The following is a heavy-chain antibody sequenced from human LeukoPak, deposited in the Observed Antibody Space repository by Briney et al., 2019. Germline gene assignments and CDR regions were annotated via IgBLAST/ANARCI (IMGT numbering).Heavy chain of an antibody. V-gene: IGHV3-33*06. CDR3: AKGIAAGAMGYMDV. Sequence: GGSLRLSCAASGFTFSRNGMHWVRQAPGKGLEWVGVIWYVGSNKYYADSVRGRFTISRDNSKSTMYLQMNSLRVEDTAVYYCAKGIAAGAMGYMDVWGKGTTVTVSS. CDR1: GFTFSRNG. D-gene: IGHD6-25*01. CDR2: IWYVGSNK. J-gene: IGHJ6*03.